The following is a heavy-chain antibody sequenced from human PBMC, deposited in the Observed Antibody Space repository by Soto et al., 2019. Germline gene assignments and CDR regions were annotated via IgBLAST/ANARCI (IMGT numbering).Heavy chain of an antibody. CDR1: GFTFNRYG. J-gene: IGHJ4*01. Sequence: PEGSLRLSCAAFGFTFNRYGINWVRQVPGKGLEWVAVISDDGSNKQYIDSVKGRFAISRDNSKSTVFLQMNSLRVEDTAVYYCAKDASYTRYYFDHWGHGTLVTVSS. V-gene: IGHV3-30*18. CDR3: AKDASYTRYYFDH. D-gene: IGHD3-16*01. CDR2: ISDDGSNK.